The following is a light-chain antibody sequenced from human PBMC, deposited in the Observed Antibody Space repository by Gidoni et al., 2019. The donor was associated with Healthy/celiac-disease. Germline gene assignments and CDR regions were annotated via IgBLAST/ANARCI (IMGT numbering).Light chain of an antibody. V-gene: IGKV1-39*01. CDR3: QQSYSKRT. CDR1: QSISSY. CDR2: AAS. Sequence: DIQMTQSPSSLSASVGDRVTITCRASQSISSYLHWYQQKPGKAPKLLIYAASSLQSGVPSRFSGSGSGTDFTLTISSLQPEDFATYYCQQSYSKRTFGQGTKVEIK. J-gene: IGKJ1*01.